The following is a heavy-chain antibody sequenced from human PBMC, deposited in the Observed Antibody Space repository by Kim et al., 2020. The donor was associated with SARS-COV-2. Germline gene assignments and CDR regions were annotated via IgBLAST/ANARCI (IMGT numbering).Heavy chain of an antibody. CDR2: IYYSGST. Sequence: SETLSLTCTVSGGDISSGDYYWSWIRQPPGKGLEWIGNIYYSGSTYYNPSLKSRVTISVDTSKNQLSLNLSSVTAADTAVYYCARVVRITIFGVVNHFDYWGQGTLVTVSS. D-gene: IGHD3-3*01. J-gene: IGHJ4*02. CDR3: ARVVRITIFGVVNHFDY. CDR1: GGDISSGDYY. V-gene: IGHV4-30-4*01.